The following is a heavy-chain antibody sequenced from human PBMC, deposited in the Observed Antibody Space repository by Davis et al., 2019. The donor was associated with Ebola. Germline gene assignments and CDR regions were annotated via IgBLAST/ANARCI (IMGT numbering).Heavy chain of an antibody. Sequence: MPSETLSLTCAVSGGSISSSNWWSWIRQPPGKGLEWIGYNYYSGSTNYNPSLKSRVTISVDTSKNQFSLKLSSVTAADTAVYYCARRRSYFDYWGQGTLVTVSS. V-gene: IGHV4-59*08. CDR2: NYYSGST. CDR3: ARRRSYFDY. J-gene: IGHJ4*02. CDR1: GGSISSSNW.